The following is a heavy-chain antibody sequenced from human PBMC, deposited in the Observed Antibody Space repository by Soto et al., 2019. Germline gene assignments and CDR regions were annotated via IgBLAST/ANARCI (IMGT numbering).Heavy chain of an antibody. V-gene: IGHV3-74*01. CDR2: INGDGTFT. CDR3: AKLAAAGTGWWFDP. J-gene: IGHJ5*02. D-gene: IGHD6-13*01. Sequence: GGSLRLSCAASGLAFGHYWMYWVRQATGKGLEWVSRINGDGTFTYYADSVKGRFTISRDNAKSTLYLQMNSLRAEDTAVYYCAKLAAAGTGWWFDPWGQGTPVTVSS. CDR1: GLAFGHYW.